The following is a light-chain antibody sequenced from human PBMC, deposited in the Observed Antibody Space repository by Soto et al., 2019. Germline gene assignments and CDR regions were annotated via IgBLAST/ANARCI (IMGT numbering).Light chain of an antibody. CDR1: QSVTDW. J-gene: IGKJ2*02. CDR2: DAS. Sequence: DIQLTQSPSTLSASVGDRVTITCRASQSVTDWLAGYQQKPGKAPKLLIYDASSLQSGVPSRFLGSGSGTEFSLTISSLQPDDFATYYCQQYYRSCTFGQGTKVEIK. V-gene: IGKV1-5*01. CDR3: QQYYRSCT.